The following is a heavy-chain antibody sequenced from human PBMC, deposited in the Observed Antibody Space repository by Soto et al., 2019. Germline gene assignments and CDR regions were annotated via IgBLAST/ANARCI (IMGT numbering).Heavy chain of an antibody. D-gene: IGHD5-12*01. CDR3: ASRPAVDIVATTSEGY. CDR1: GFTFSSYG. Sequence: GGSLRLSCAASGFTFSSYGMHWVRQAPGKGLEWVAVISYDGSNKYYADSVKGRFTISRDNSKNTLYLQMNSLRAEDTAVYYCASRPAVDIVATTSEGYWGQGTLVTVSS. J-gene: IGHJ4*02. CDR2: ISYDGSNK. V-gene: IGHV3-30*03.